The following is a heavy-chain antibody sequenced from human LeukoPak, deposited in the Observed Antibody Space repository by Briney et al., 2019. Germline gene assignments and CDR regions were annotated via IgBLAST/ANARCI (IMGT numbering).Heavy chain of an antibody. CDR1: GYTFTSYD. CDR2: NSSNNGNT. D-gene: IGHD3-10*01. V-gene: IGHV1-18*01. Sequence: GASVKVSCKASGYTFTSYDINWVRQATGQGLEWMGWNSSNNGNTNYAQKLHGRVTMTTDTSTSTAYMELRSLRSDDTAVYYCEVYYYGSGSYAFDIWGQGTMVTVSS. CDR3: EVYYYGSGSYAFDI. J-gene: IGHJ3*02.